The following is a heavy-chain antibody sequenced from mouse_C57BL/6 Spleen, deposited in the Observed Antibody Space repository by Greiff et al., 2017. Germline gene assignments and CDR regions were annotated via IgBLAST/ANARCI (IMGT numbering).Heavy chain of an antibody. D-gene: IGHD1-1*01. CDR1: GYTFTDYY. CDR2: INPYNGGT. Sequence: EVHLVESGPVLVKPGASVKMSCKASGYTFTDYYMNWVKQSHGKSLEWIGVINPYNGGTSYNQKFKGKATLTVDKSSSTAYMELNSLTSEDSAVYYCARPHYYGNAMDYWGQGTSVTVSS. CDR3: ARPHYYGNAMDY. J-gene: IGHJ4*01. V-gene: IGHV1-19*01.